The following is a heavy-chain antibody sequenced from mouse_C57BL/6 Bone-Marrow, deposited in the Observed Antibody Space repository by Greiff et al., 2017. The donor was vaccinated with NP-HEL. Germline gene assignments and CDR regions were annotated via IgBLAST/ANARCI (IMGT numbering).Heavy chain of an antibody. V-gene: IGHV1-81*01. J-gene: IGHJ3*01. Sequence: VQLVESGAELARPGASVKLSCKASGYTFTSYGISWVKQRTGQGLEWIGEIYPRSGNTYYNEKFKGKATLTADKSSSTAYMELRSLTSEDSAVYFCAAHGAFAYWGQGTLVTVSA. CDR3: AAHGAFAY. CDR1: GYTFTSYG. CDR2: IYPRSGNT.